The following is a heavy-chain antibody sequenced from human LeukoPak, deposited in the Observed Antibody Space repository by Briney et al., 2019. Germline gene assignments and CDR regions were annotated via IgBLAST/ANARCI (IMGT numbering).Heavy chain of an antibody. CDR3: ARVAWGSIDY. CDR1: GFTFSSYC. V-gene: IGHV3-7*03. CDR2: IKQDGSEK. Sequence: PGGSLRLSCAASGFTFSSYCMSWVRQAPGKGLEWVANIKQDGSEKYYVDSVKGRFTISRDNAKNSLYLQMNSLRAEDTAVYYCARVAWGSIDYWGQGTLVTVSS. J-gene: IGHJ4*02. D-gene: IGHD7-27*01.